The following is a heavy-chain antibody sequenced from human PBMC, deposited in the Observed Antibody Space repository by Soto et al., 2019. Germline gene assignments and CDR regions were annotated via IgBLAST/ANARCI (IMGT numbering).Heavy chain of an antibody. V-gene: IGHV1-18*04. D-gene: IGHD3-22*01. CDR3: ARVPTYYYDSSGQDV. Sequence: ASVKVSCKASGYTFTSYGISWVRQAPGQGLEWMGWISAYNGNTNYAQRLQGRVTMTTDTSTSTAYMELRSLRSDDTAVYYCARVPTYYYDSSGQDVWGQGTTVTVSS. CDR2: ISAYNGNT. J-gene: IGHJ6*02. CDR1: GYTFTSYG.